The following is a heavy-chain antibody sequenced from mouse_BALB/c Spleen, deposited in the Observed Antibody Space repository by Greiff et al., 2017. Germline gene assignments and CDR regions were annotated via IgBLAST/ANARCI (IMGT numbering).Heavy chain of an antibody. D-gene: IGHD1-2*01. CDR2: ISYDGSN. CDR3: ARDTATGAAMDY. Sequence: EVQLQESGPGLVKPSQSLSLTCSVTGYSITSGYYWNWIRQFPGNKLEWMGYISYDGSNNYNPSLKNRISITRDTSKNQFFLKLNSVTTEDTATYYCARDTATGAAMDYWGQGTSVTVSS. CDR1: GYSITSGYY. V-gene: IGHV3-6*02. J-gene: IGHJ4*01.